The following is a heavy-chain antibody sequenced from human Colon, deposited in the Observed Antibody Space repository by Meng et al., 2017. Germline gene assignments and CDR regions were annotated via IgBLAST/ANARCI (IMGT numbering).Heavy chain of an antibody. J-gene: IGHJ4*02. CDR2: SNPGGGST. V-gene: IGHV1-46*01. D-gene: IGHD3-16*01. CDR1: EDSFSNYD. Sequence: QLVQFEAVVKKPGAAVTVSCKSFEDSFSNYDLHWMRQAPGQGLEWLGVSNPGGGSTNYAQKFKGRVTMTRDTSANTVYMELGSLKSEDTAVYYCVREFRGGYFDYWGQGTLVTVSS. CDR3: VREFRGGYFDY.